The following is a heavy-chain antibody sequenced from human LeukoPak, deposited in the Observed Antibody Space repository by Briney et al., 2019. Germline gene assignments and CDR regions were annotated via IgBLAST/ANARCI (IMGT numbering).Heavy chain of an antibody. D-gene: IGHD1-1*01. V-gene: IGHV1-18*01. CDR2: ISGNGDKT. Sequence: ASVKVSCKASGYIFTNYGISWVRRAPGQGLEWMGWISGNGDKTDYAKNFQGRATMTRDTSTSTAYMELRSLRSDDTALYYCARDIDWTFEYWGQGTLVTVSS. CDR1: GYIFTNYG. CDR3: ARDIDWTFEY. J-gene: IGHJ4*02.